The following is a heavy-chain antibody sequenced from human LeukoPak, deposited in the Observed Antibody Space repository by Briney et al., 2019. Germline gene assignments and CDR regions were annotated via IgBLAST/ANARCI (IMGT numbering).Heavy chain of an antibody. V-gene: IGHV4-34*01. CDR2: INHSGST. D-gene: IGHD3-22*01. J-gene: IGHJ5*02. CDR1: GGSFSGYY. Sequence: SETLSLTCAVYGGSFSGYYWSWIRQPPGKGLEWIGEINHSGSTNYNPSLKSRVTISVDTSKNQFSLKLSSVTAADTAVYYCARGLPRGYDSSGYYYMKGNWFDPWGQGTLVTVSS. CDR3: ARGLPRGYDSSGYYYMKGNWFDP.